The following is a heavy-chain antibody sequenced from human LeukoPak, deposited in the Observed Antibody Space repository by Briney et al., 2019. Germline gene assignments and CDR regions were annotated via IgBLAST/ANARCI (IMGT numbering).Heavy chain of an antibody. D-gene: IGHD3-3*01. Sequence: PSETLSLTCTVSGGSISSYYWSWIRPPPGRGLEGIGYIYYSGSTNYNPSLKSRVTISVDTSKNQFSLKLGSVPAAAPALFFCATEGGGVYYYLWSGYFTYDYYDICGWGQRVTVT. J-gene: IGHJ6*02. V-gene: IGHV4-59*01. CDR2: IYYSGST. CDR1: GGSISSYY. CDR3: ATEGGGVYYYLWSGYFTYDYYDICG.